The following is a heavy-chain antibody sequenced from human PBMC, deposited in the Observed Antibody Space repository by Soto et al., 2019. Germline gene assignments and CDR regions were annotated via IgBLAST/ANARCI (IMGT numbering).Heavy chain of an antibody. J-gene: IGHJ6*02. V-gene: IGHV5-51*01. CDR3: ARLSGLLWFRELLYGMDV. D-gene: IGHD3-10*01. CDR2: IYPGDSDT. Sequence: WESLKISCKGSGYSFTSYWIGWVRQMPGKGLEWMGIIYPGDSDTRYSPSFQGQVTISADKSISTAYLQWSSLKASDTAMYYCARLSGLLWFRELLYGMDVWGQGTKVTVSS. CDR1: GYSFTSYW.